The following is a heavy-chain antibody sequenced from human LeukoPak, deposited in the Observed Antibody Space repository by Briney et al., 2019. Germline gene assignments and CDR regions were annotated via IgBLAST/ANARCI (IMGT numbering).Heavy chain of an antibody. Sequence: GGSLRLSCAVSGFTFSSYAMSWVRQAPGTGLEWVSAISGSGGSTYYAASVKGRFTISRGDSKNTLYLQTNSLRAEDTAVYYCAKDIEYSSSYFDYWGQRTLFTLSS. CDR2: ISGSGGST. J-gene: IGHJ4*02. CDR1: GFTFSSYA. V-gene: IGHV3-23*01. CDR3: AKDIEYSSSYFDY. D-gene: IGHD6-6*01.